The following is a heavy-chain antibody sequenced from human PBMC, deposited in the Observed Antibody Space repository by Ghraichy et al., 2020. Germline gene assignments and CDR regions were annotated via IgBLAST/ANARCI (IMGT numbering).Heavy chain of an antibody. CDR3: ASVAGTEYYYYYMDV. D-gene: IGHD6-19*01. V-gene: IGHV4-30-2*01. Sequence: SETLSLTCAVSGGSISSGGYSWSWIRQPPGKGLEWIGYIYHSGSTYYNPSLKSRVTISVDRSKNQFSLKLSSVTAADTAVYYCASVAGTEYYYYYMDVWGKGTTVTVSS. CDR1: GGSISSGGYS. CDR2: IYHSGST. J-gene: IGHJ6*03.